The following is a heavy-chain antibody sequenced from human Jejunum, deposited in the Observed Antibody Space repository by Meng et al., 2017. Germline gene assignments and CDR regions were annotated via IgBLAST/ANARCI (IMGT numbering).Heavy chain of an antibody. Sequence: GESLKISCATSGFIFNTDPMHWVRQAPGKGLEWIGVIAKEGNWQYCADSLKGRFTISRDNSKNTLYLQMNDLREGDTGVYLCAREFHSSGHAGTFHMWGQGTLVTVSS. J-gene: IGHJ4*02. V-gene: IGHV3-30-3*01. CDR3: AREFHSSGHAGTFHM. CDR2: IAKEGNWQ. CDR1: GFIFNTDP. D-gene: IGHD3-22*01.